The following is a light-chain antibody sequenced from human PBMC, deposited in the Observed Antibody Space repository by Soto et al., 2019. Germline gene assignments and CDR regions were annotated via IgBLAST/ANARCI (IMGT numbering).Light chain of an antibody. J-gene: IGKJ2*01. V-gene: IGKV1-5*03. CDR1: QSISSW. CDR3: QQYNRYYT. Sequence: DIQMTQSPSTLSASVGDRVTITFRASQSISSWLAWYQQKPGKAPKLLIYKASTLESGVPSRFSGSGSGTEFTLTISSLQPDDFAAYYGQQYNRYYTFGQGTKLEIK. CDR2: KAS.